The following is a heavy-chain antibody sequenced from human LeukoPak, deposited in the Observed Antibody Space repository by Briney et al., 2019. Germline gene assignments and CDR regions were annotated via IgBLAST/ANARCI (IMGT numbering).Heavy chain of an antibody. CDR2: IGTAGDT. J-gene: IGHJ4*02. Sequence: GGSPRLSCAACGFTFSSYEMHWVRQATGKGLEWVSAIGTAGDTYYPVSVKGQFTISRENAKNSLYLQMNSLRAEDTAVYYCAKGDTDILVVVAGYFDYWGQGTLVSVSS. D-gene: IGHD2-15*01. CDR1: GFTFSSYE. CDR3: AKGDTDILVVVAGYFDY. V-gene: IGHV3-13*03.